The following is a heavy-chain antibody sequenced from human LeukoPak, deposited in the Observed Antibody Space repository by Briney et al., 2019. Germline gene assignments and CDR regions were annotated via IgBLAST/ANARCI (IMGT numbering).Heavy chain of an antibody. CDR3: ARARARATVTTSLFDY. Sequence: SETLSLTCTVSGGSISSYYWSWIRQPPGKGLEWIGYIYYSGSTNYNPSLESRVTISVDTSKNQFSLKLSSVTAADTAVYYCARARARATVTTSLFDYWGQGTLVTVSS. CDR2: IYYSGST. V-gene: IGHV4-59*01. CDR1: GGSISSYY. J-gene: IGHJ4*02. D-gene: IGHD4-17*01.